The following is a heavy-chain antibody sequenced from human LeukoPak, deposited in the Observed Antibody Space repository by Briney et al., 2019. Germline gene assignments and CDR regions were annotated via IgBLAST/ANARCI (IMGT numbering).Heavy chain of an antibody. CDR3: ARMYYDFWSGYGY. V-gene: IGHV1-18*01. CDR1: GYTFTSYG. D-gene: IGHD3-3*01. Sequence: GASVKVSCKASGYTFTSYGISWVRQAPGQGLEWMGWISAYNGNTNYAQKLQGRVTMTRDTSISTAYMELSSLRSDDTAVYYCARMYYDFWSGYGYWGQGTLVTVSS. CDR2: ISAYNGNT. J-gene: IGHJ4*02.